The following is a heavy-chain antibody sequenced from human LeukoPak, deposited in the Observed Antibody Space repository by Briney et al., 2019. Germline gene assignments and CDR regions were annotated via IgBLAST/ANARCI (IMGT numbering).Heavy chain of an antibody. CDR2: ISSGGTYE. J-gene: IGHJ4*02. D-gene: IGHD3-10*01. CDR1: GFTFSNYA. Sequence: PGGSLRLSCAASGFTFSNYAMHWVRQAPGKGLEWVSLISSGGTYEYYADSVKGRFTISRDNSKNTLYLQLNSLRAEVTAVYYCARDSTYYYDSGSSGPHYFDNWGQGTLVTVSS. V-gene: IGHV3-30*01. CDR3: ARDSTYYYDSGSSGPHYFDN.